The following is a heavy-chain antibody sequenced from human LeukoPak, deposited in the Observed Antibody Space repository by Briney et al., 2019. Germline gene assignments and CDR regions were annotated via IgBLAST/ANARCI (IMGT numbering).Heavy chain of an antibody. CDR3: ARDKFAKYDNRGYYYISDAFDI. V-gene: IGHV3-74*01. D-gene: IGHD3-22*01. J-gene: IGHJ3*02. CDR1: GFTFSSYW. Sequence: GGSLRLSCAASGFTFSSYWMHWVRQAPGKGLVWVSRINSDGSSTSYADSVKGRFTISRDNAQNSLYLHLNSLRAEDTAVYYCARDKFAKYDNRGYYYISDAFDIWGPGTVVTVSS. CDR2: INSDGSST.